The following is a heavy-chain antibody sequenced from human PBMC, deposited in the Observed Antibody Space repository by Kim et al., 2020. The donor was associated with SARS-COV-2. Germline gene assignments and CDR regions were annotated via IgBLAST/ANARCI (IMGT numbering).Heavy chain of an antibody. CDR3: ARDRGGGWYIFDY. V-gene: IGHV1-46*01. Sequence: YAQTFQGRVTMTRDTSTSTVYMELSSLRSEDTAVYYCARDRGGGWYIFDYWGQGTLVTVSS. D-gene: IGHD6-19*01. J-gene: IGHJ4*02.